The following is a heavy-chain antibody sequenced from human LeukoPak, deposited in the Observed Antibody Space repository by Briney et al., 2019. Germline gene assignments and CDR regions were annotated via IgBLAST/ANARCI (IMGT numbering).Heavy chain of an antibody. J-gene: IGHJ5*02. D-gene: IGHD6-13*01. CDR3: ARGLGNIIAAAGRGYHWFDP. V-gene: IGHV4-30-2*01. CDR2: TYHSGST. Sequence: SETLSLTCAVSGGSISSGGYSWSWIRQPPGKGLEWIGYTYHSGSTYYNPSLKSRVTISVDRSKNQFSLKLSSVTAADTAVYYCARGLGNIIAAAGRGYHWFDPWGQGTLVTVSS. CDR1: GGSISSGGYS.